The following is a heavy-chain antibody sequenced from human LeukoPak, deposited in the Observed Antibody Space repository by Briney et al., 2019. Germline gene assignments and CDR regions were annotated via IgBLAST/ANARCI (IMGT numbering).Heavy chain of an antibody. CDR2: INHSGST. D-gene: IGHD2-2*02. J-gene: IGHJ3*02. CDR1: GGSFSGYY. CDR3: AREYCSSTSCYTRNAFDI. V-gene: IGHV4-34*01. Sequence: TSETLSLTCAVYGGSFSGYYWSWIRQPPGKGLEWIGEINHSGSTNYNPSLKSRVTISVDTSKNQFSLKLSSVTAADTAVYYCAREYCSSTSCYTRNAFDIWGQGTMVTVSS.